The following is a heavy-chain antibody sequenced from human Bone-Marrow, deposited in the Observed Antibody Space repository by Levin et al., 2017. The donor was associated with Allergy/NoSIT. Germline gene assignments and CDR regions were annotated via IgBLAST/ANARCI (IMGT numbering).Heavy chain of an antibody. J-gene: IGHJ6*02. V-gene: IGHV3-49*03. D-gene: IGHD6-6*01. Sequence: SCTASGFTFGDYAMSWFRQAPGKGLEWVGFIRSKAYGGTTEYAASVKGRFTISRDDSKSIAYLQMNSLKTEDTAVYYCTRDPLAGVAARPYSYYGMDVWGQGTTVTVSS. CDR1: GFTFGDYA. CDR2: IRSKAYGGTT. CDR3: TRDPLAGVAARPYSYYGMDV.